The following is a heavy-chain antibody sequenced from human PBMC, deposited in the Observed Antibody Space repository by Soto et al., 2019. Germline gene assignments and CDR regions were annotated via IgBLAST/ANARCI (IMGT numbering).Heavy chain of an antibody. J-gene: IGHJ4*02. CDR2: IKTDGSDV. V-gene: IGHV3-74*01. CDR3: SRRGYSGYDEFDY. Sequence: GGSLRLSCAASGFTFSNYWMHWVRQAPGKGLVWVSRIKTDGSDVDYADSVKGRYTISRDNAKKRLYLQMNSLRAEDTAVYYCSRRGYSGYDEFDYWGLGALVTVSS. D-gene: IGHD5-12*01. CDR1: GFTFSNYW.